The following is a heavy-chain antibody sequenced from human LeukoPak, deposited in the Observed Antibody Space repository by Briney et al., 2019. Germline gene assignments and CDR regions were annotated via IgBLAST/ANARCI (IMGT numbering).Heavy chain of an antibody. V-gene: IGHV1-2*02. Sequence: GASVKVSCKASGYTFTGYYMHWVRQAPGQGLEWMGWINPNSGGTNYAQKFQGRVTMTRDTSISTAYMELSRLRSDDTAVYYCAREGGGYNYGPFDYWGQGTLVTVSS. J-gene: IGHJ4*02. CDR3: AREGGGYNYGPFDY. CDR1: GYTFTGYY. CDR2: INPNSGGT. D-gene: IGHD5-18*01.